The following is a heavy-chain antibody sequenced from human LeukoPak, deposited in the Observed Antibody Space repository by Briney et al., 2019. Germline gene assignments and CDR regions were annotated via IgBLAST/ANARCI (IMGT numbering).Heavy chain of an antibody. V-gene: IGHV4-34*01. CDR2: INHSGST. D-gene: IGHD3-22*01. CDR1: GGSFSGYY. CDR3: ARRPITMIVVVPHFDY. Sequence: SETLSLTCAVYGGSFSGYYWSWIRQPPGKGLEWIGEINHSGSTNYNPSLKSRVTVSVDTSKNQFSLKLSSVTAADTAVYYCARRPITMIVVVPHFDYWGQGTLVTVSS. J-gene: IGHJ4*02.